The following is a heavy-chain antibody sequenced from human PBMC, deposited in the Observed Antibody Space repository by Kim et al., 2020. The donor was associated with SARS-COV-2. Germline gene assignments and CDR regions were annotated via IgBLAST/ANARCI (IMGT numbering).Heavy chain of an antibody. Sequence: GGSLRLSCVASGFTFSTSPMGWVRQAPGKGLEWVSRISWDGTRTYYADSVKGRVTRSSDKSNNMLYLHMNSLRVEDTAVYYCAKGVINSGFDYWGQGTQVTVS. CDR1: GFTFSTSP. CDR2: ISWDGTRT. V-gene: IGHV3-23*01. J-gene: IGHJ4*02. D-gene: IGHD1-26*01. CDR3: AKGVINSGFDY.